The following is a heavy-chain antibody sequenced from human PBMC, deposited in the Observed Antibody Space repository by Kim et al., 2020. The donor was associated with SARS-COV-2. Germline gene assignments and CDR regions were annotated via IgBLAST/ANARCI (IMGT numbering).Heavy chain of an antibody. Sequence: FTISRDNAKNSLYLQMNSLRAEDTAVYYCARGDNYYDSSGYRIGATILDYWGQGTLVTVSS. V-gene: IGHV3-11*01. D-gene: IGHD3-22*01. J-gene: IGHJ4*02. CDR3: ARGDNYYDSSGYRIGATILDY.